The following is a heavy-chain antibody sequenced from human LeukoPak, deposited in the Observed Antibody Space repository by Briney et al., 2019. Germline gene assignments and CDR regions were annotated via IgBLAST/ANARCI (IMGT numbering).Heavy chain of an antibody. CDR2: ITSNGDST. CDR1: GFTFSSYV. D-gene: IGHD2-15*01. CDR3: TRDQIYCSGGYCYFEH. Sequence: GGSLRLSCAASGFTFSSYVMHWVRQAPGKGLEYVSVITSNGDSTYYVDSVKGRFTISRDNAKNTLYLQMNSLRAEDTAVYYCTRDQIYCSGGYCYFEHWGQGTLVTVSS. J-gene: IGHJ4*02. V-gene: IGHV3-64*02.